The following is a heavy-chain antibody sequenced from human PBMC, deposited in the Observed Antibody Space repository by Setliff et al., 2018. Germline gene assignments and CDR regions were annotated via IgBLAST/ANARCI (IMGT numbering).Heavy chain of an antibody. V-gene: IGHV4-61*02. CDR3: ARVAPSPPYDYV. CDR2: IYTSGST. J-gene: IGHJ6*04. D-gene: IGHD3-16*01. Sequence: KPSETLSLTCTVSGDSITSGTYYWSWIRQPAGKGLEWIGRIYTSGSTNYNPSLKSRVTMSVDTSKNQFSLKLSSVTAADTAVYYCARVAPSPPYDYVWGKGTQVTVSS. CDR1: GDSITSGTYY.